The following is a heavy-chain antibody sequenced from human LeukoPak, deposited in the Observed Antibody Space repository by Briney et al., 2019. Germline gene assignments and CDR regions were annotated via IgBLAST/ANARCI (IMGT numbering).Heavy chain of an antibody. J-gene: IGHJ3*02. V-gene: IGHV4-31*03. D-gene: IGHD3-22*01. CDR1: GGSISSGGYC. CDR3: ATRSGYYYGAFDI. Sequence: SQTLSLTCTVSGGSISSGGYCWSWIRQHPGKGLEWIGYIYYSGSTYYNPSLKSRVTISVDTSKNQFSLKLSSVTAADTAVYYCATRSGYYYGAFDIWGQGTMVTVSS. CDR2: IYYSGST.